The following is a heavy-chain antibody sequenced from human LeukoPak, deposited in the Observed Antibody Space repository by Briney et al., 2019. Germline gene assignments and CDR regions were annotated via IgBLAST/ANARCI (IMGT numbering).Heavy chain of an antibody. CDR2: IYYSGST. Sequence: KASETLSLTCTVSGGSISSYYWSWIRQPPGKGLEWIGYIYYSGSTNYNPSLKSRVTISVDTSKNQFSLKLSSVTAADTAVYYCARGAGLDYYGSGSYNLDYWGQGTLVTVSS. V-gene: IGHV4-59*01. CDR1: GGSISSYY. CDR3: ARGAGLDYYGSGSYNLDY. D-gene: IGHD3-10*01. J-gene: IGHJ4*02.